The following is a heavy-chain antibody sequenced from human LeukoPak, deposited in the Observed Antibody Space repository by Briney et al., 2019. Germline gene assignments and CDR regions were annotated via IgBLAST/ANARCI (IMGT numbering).Heavy chain of an antibody. CDR3: ARDGGSGWRNWFDP. CDR1: GYTFTGYY. D-gene: IGHD6-19*01. Sequence: ASVTVSCKASGYTFTGYYMHWVRQAPGQGLEWMGWINPNSGGTNYAQKLQGRVTMTTDTSTSTAYMELRSLRFDDTAVYYCARDGGSGWRNWFDPWGQGTLVTVSS. V-gene: IGHV1-2*02. CDR2: INPNSGGT. J-gene: IGHJ5*02.